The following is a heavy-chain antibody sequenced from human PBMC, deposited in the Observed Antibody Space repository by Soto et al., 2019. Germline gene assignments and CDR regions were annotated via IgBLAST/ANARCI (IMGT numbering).Heavy chain of an antibody. J-gene: IGHJ5*02. CDR2: MNPNSGNT. D-gene: IGHD1-1*01. V-gene: IGHV1-8*01. CDR3: AGLLERRGRRFDR. Sequence: QVQLVQSGAEVKKPGASVKVSCKASGYTFTSYDINWVRQATGQGLEWLGWMNPNSGNTGYAQNFQGRVTMTRNTSISPAYMELSSLRSEDTAVYYCAGLLERRGRRFDRWGQGTLVTVSS. CDR1: GYTFTSYD.